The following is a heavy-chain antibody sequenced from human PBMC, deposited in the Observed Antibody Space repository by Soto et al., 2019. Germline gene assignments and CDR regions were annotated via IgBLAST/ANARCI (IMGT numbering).Heavy chain of an antibody. CDR3: ARDAATMVRGVIYFDY. J-gene: IGHJ4*02. CDR2: ISSSSSTI. CDR1: GFTFSSYS. Sequence: ESGGGLVQPGGSLRLSCAASGFTFSSYSMNWVRQAPGKGLEWVSYISSSSSTIYYADSVKGRFTISRENAKNSLYLQMNSLRDEDTAVYYCARDAATMVRGVIYFDYWGQGTLVTVSS. V-gene: IGHV3-48*02. D-gene: IGHD3-10*01.